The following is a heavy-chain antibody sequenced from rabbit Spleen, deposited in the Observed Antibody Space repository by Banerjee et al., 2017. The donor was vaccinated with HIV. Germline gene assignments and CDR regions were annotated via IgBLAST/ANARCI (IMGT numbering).Heavy chain of an antibody. CDR2: IYSGSSGDT. J-gene: IGHJ4*01. CDR1: GFSFSSRYY. V-gene: IGHV1S40*01. CDR3: ARGSATMTMVITGYYLNL. Sequence: QSLEESGGDLVKPGASLTLTCTASGFSFSSRYYMCWVRQAPGKGLEWIACIYSGSSGDTYYASWAKGRFTISKTSSTTVTLQMTSLTVADTATYFCARGSATMTMVITGYYLNLWGPGTLVTVS. D-gene: IGHD2-1*01.